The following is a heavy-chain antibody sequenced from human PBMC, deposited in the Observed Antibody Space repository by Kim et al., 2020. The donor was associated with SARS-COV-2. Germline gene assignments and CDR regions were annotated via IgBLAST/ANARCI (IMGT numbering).Heavy chain of an antibody. CDR1: GFTFDDYA. J-gene: IGHJ4*02. V-gene: IGHV3-9*01. D-gene: IGHD3-22*01. CDR3: AKDVRTVVVITGGFDY. CDR2: ISWNSGSI. Sequence: GGSLRLSCAASGFTFDDYAMHWVRQAPGKGLEWVSGISWNSGSIGYADSVKGRFTISRENAKNSLYLQMNSLRAEDTALYYCAKDVRTVVVITGGFDYWGQGTLVTVSS.